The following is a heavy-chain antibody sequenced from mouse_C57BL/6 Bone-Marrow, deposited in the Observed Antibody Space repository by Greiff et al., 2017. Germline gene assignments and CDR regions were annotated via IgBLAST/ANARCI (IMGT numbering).Heavy chain of an antibody. CDR2: IDPEIGDT. D-gene: IGHD2-3*01. CDR3: SSFDGNYFDF. V-gene: IGHV14-4*01. J-gene: IGHJ2*01. Sequence: VQLQQSGAELVRPGASVKLSCTASGFNIKDDYIHWVKQRPEQGLEWIGWIDPEIGDTEYASKFQGKATITSDTSSNTAYLQPSSLTSEDTAVYYCSSFDGNYFDFWGQGTPLTVAS. CDR1: GFNIKDDY.